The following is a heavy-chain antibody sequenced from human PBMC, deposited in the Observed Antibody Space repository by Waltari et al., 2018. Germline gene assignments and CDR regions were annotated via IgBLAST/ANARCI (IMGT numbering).Heavy chain of an antibody. Sequence: QVQLQESGPGLVKPSETLALTCAVSGYSISSGDYWGWIQQPPGKGLEWIGSIHHTGSTYYRPSLRSRVTISVDMSKNQVSLKLNSVTAADTAVYYCARDEGDSWLPVPWFDPWGQGTLVTVSS. CDR1: GYSISSGDY. V-gene: IGHV4-38-2*02. CDR2: IHHTGST. CDR3: ARDEGDSWLPVPWFDP. J-gene: IGHJ5*02. D-gene: IGHD6-13*01.